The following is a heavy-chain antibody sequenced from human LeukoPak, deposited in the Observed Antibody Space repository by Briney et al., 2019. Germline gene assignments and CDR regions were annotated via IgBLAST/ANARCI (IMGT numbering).Heavy chain of an antibody. J-gene: IGHJ6*02. CDR1: GFTFSSYG. V-gene: IGHV3-30*18. CDR2: XXXXXSNK. Sequence: GRSLRLSCAASGFTFSSYGMHWVRQAPGKGLXXXXXXXXXXSNKYYADSVKGRFTISRDNSKNTLYLQMNSLRAEDTAVYYCAKDLGWFEELLGHGYYGMDVWGQGTTVTVSS. CDR3: AKDLGWFEELLGHGYYGMDV. D-gene: IGHD3-10*01.